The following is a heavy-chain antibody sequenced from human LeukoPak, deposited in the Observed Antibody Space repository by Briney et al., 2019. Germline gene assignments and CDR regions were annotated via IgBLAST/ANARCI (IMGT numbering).Heavy chain of an antibody. CDR1: GFTFSSYW. D-gene: IGHD1-26*01. V-gene: IGHV3-7*01. J-gene: IGHJ4*02. CDR2: IKQDGSEK. Sequence: GGSLRLSCAASGFTFSSYWMSWVRQAPGKGLEWVANIKQDGSEKYYVDSVKGRFTISRDNAKNSLYLQMNSLRAEDTAVYYCARVAGRRSGSYDIDYWGQGTLVTVSS. CDR3: ARVAGRRSGSYDIDY.